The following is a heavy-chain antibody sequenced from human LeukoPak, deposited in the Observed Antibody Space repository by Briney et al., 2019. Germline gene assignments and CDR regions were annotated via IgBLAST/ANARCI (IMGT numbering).Heavy chain of an antibody. CDR3: ARANWWELYGDDY. D-gene: IGHD1-26*01. CDR2: IIPIFGTA. CDR1: GGTFSSYA. Sequence: SVKVSCKASGGTFSSYAISWVRQAPGQGLEWMGGIIPIFGTANYAQKFQGRVTITADESTSTAYMELSSLRSEDTAVYYCARANWWELYGDDYWGQGTLVTVSS. J-gene: IGHJ4*02. V-gene: IGHV1-69*13.